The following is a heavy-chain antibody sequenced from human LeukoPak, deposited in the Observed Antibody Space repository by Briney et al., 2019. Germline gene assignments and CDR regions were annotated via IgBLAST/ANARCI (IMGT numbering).Heavy chain of an antibody. Sequence: PGGSLRLSCAASGINFNGYWMGWVRQPPGKGLEWVANIKRDGSEENYVDSVRGRFTISTDSAKNSLDLQMNSLRAEDTAVYYCATTPGYSGYDHDAFDIWGQGTMVTVSS. D-gene: IGHD5-12*01. CDR2: IKRDGSEE. CDR1: GINFNGYW. V-gene: IGHV3-7*01. J-gene: IGHJ3*02. CDR3: ATTPGYSGYDHDAFDI.